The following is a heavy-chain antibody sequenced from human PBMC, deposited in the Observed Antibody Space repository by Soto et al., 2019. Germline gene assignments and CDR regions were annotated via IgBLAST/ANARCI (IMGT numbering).Heavy chain of an antibody. V-gene: IGHV3-48*01. Sequence: EVQLVESGGGLVQPGGSLRLSCAASGFPFSSYTRNWVRQAPGKGLEWVSYISSDSTTIYYADSVKGRFTISRDNAKNSLYLQMNSLRAEDTAVYYCARDEFLEWLVLDYWGQGTLVTVSS. D-gene: IGHD3-3*01. CDR3: ARDEFLEWLVLDY. J-gene: IGHJ4*02. CDR2: ISSDSTTI. CDR1: GFPFSSYT.